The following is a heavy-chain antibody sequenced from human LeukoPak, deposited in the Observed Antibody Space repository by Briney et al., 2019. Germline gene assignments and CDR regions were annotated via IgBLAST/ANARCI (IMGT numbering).Heavy chain of an antibody. V-gene: IGHV3-21*01. CDR3: ARGGSFGVDRNDY. D-gene: IGHD3-3*01. CDR2: ISSNSRNT. Sequence: GGSLRLSCAASGFTFSSYSMTWVRQAPGKGLDWVSSISSNSRNTYYADPVKGRFTISRDNAKNSLYLQMNSLRVEDTAVYYCARGGSFGVDRNDYWGQGTLVTVSS. J-gene: IGHJ4*02. CDR1: GFTFSSYS.